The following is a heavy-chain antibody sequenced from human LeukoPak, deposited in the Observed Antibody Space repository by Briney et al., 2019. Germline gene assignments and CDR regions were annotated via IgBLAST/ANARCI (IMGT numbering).Heavy chain of an antibody. V-gene: IGHV3-7*01. D-gene: IGHD5-18*01. CDR1: GFTFSSYW. Sequence: PGGSLRLSCAASGFTFSSYWMSWVRQAPGKGLEWVANIKQDGSEKYYVDSVKGRFTISRDNAKTSLYLQMNSLGAEDTAVYYCARDLSGVAGYTYGRGIDYWGQGTLVTVSS. J-gene: IGHJ4*02. CDR3: ARDLSGVAGYTYGRGIDY. CDR2: IKQDGSEK.